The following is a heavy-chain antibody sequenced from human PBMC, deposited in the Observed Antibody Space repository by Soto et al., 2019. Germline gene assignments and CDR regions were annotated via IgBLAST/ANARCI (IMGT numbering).Heavy chain of an antibody. D-gene: IGHD3-22*01. CDR3: ARAPRDSSGYTQYYFDY. V-gene: IGHV1-2*04. Sequence: ASVKVSCKASGYTFTGYYMHWVRQAPGQGLEWMGWINPNSGGTNYAQKFQGWVTMTRDMSISTAYMELSRLRSDDTAVYYCARAPRDSSGYTQYYFDYWGQGTLVTVSS. CDR1: GYTFTGYY. J-gene: IGHJ4*02. CDR2: INPNSGGT.